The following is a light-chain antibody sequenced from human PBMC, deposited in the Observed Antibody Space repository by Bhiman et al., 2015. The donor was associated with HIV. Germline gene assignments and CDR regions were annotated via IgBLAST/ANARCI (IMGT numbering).Light chain of an antibody. CDR2: YDS. Sequence: SYELTQPPSVSVAPGKTATITCGGNNIGSKSVHWYQQKPGQAPVLVIHYDSDRPSGIPERFSGSKSGNTASLTVSGLQAEDEADYYCSSHGGDNNFDVFGTGTKVTVL. CDR1: NIGSKS. CDR3: SSHGGDNNFDV. V-gene: IGLV3-21*01. J-gene: IGLJ1*01.